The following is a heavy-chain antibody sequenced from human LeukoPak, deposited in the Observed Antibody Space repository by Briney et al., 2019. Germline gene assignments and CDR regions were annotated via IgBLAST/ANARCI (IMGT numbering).Heavy chain of an antibody. D-gene: IGHD6-13*01. J-gene: IGHJ6*02. CDR1: GGSFNDYY. V-gene: IGHV4-34*01. CDR2: IRHSGST. CDR3: ARRGSWTYYYAMDV. Sequence: SETLSLTCDVSGGSFNDYYWSWIRQAPGKGLEWIGEIRHSGSTNYNPSLKGRVTVPVDTSKNQFSLRLTSVTAADTAVYYCARRGSWTYYYAMDVWGQGTTVTVSS.